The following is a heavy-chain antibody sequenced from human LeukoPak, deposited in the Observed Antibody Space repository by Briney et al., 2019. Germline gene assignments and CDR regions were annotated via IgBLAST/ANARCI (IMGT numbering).Heavy chain of an antibody. CDR1: GFTFSNYA. CDR3: AKKDYYDSSGYENFDY. V-gene: IGHV3-23*01. D-gene: IGHD3-22*01. J-gene: IGHJ4*02. CDR2: ISGSGGST. Sequence: GGSLRLSCATSGFTFSNYALSWVRQAPGKGLEWVSAISGSGGSTYYADSVKGRFTISRDNSKNTLYLQMNSLRAEDTAVYYCAKKDYYDSSGYENFDYWGQGTLVTVSS.